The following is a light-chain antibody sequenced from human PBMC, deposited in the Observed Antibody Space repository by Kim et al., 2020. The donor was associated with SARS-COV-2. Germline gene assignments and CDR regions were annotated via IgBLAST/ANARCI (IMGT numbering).Light chain of an antibody. Sequence: QSVLTQPPSASGTPGQRVTISCSGSTSNIGTNFVYWFLHLPGTAPRLLIYRNDQRPSGVPDRFSASKSGTSASLAISGLRSEDEADYYCAAWDDSLSGVEFGGGTKVTVL. CDR3: AAWDDSLSGVE. CDR1: TSNIGTNF. V-gene: IGLV1-47*01. J-gene: IGLJ2*01. CDR2: RND.